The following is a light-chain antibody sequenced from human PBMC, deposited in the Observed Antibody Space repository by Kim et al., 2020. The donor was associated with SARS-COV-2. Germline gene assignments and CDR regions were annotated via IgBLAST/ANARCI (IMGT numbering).Light chain of an antibody. CDR3: ATWDSSLNMV. CDR1: SSNIGNNY. J-gene: IGLJ2*01. V-gene: IGLV1-51*01. Sequence: QSVLTQPPSVSAAPGQKVTISCSGSSSNIGNNYVSWYQQLPGTAPKLLIYNNGQRPSGIPDRFSAFKSGTSATLDIAGLQTGDEADYYCATWDSSLNMVFGGGTKVTVL. CDR2: NNG.